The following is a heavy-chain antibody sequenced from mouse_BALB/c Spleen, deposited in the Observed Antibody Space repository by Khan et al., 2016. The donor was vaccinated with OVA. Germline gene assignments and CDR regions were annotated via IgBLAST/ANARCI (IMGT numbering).Heavy chain of an antibody. D-gene: IGHD1-1*01. CDR1: GFSLTSYG. V-gene: IGHV2-9*02. Sequence: VQLQESGPGLVAPSQSLSITCTVSGFSLTSYGVHWVRQPQGKGLEWLGVIWAGGSTNYNSALMSRLSISKDNSKSQVFLKMNSLQTDDTAMYFGAGRYYYGSSFYAMDYWGQGTSVTVSS. CDR2: IWAGGST. J-gene: IGHJ4*01. CDR3: AGRYYYGSSFYAMDY.